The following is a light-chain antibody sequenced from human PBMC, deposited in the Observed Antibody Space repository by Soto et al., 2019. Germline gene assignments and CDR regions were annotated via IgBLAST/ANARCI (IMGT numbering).Light chain of an antibody. V-gene: IGKV3D-20*02. CDR1: QSVSSTY. CDR3: QQRSNWHT. J-gene: IGKJ1*01. Sequence: EIVLTQSPGTLSLSPGERATLSCRASQSVSSTYLIWYQQKPGQAPRLLIYDASNRATGIPARFSGSGSGTDFTLTISSLEPEDFAVYYCQQRSNWHTFGQGTKVDIK. CDR2: DAS.